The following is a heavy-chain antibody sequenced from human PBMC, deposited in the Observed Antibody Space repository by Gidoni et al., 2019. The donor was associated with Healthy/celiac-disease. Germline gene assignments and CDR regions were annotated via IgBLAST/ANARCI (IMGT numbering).Heavy chain of an antibody. J-gene: IGHJ4*02. D-gene: IGHD1-26*01. CDR1: GFTFSSYG. CDR3: ARDGRVGGSYYGAY. CDR2: IWYDGSNK. Sequence: AASGFTFSSYGMHWVRQAPGKGLEWVAVIWYDGSNKYYADSVKGRFTISRDNSKNTLYLQMNSLRAEDTAVYYCARDGRVGGSYYGAYWGQGTLVTVSS. V-gene: IGHV3-33*01.